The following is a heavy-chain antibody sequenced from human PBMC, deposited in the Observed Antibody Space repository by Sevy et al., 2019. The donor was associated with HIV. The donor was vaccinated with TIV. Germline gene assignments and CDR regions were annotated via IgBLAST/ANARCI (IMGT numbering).Heavy chain of an antibody. J-gene: IGHJ4*02. V-gene: IGHV3-7*01. CDR3: ASGHSNYSPTDY. Sequence: GGSLRLSCAASGFTFSNYWMNWVRQAQGKGLEWVANINQDGSEKYYVDSMKGRFTLARDNAKNSLYLQMTSLRAEDTAVYYCASGHSNYSPTDYWGQGTLVTVSS. CDR2: INQDGSEK. D-gene: IGHD4-4*01. CDR1: GFTFSNYW.